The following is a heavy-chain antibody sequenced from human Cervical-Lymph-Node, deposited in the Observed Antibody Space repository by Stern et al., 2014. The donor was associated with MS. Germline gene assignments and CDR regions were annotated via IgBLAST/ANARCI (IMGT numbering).Heavy chain of an antibody. V-gene: IGHV3-33*01. CDR3: ASAYSSSHYYFDY. D-gene: IGHD6-13*01. CDR2: VWYDGSNP. CDR1: GFSFSRYA. J-gene: IGHJ4*02. Sequence: DQLVESGGGVVQPGRSLRLSCAASGFSFSRYAMPWVRQAPGKGLEWVALVWYDGSNPYYADSVTVRFTISRDNFKNTLYLQMNSLRAEDTAVYYCASAYSSSHYYFDYWGQGTLVTVSS.